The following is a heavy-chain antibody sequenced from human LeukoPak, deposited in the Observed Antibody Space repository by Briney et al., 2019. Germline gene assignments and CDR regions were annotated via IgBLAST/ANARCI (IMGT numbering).Heavy chain of an antibody. CDR2: IYSGGST. Sequence: PGGPLRLSCAASGFIVSNNYLSWVRQAPAKGLAWVSIIYSGGSTYYADSVKGRFTISRDNSKNTVYLQMNSLRAEDTAVYHCARDGSTTRPFDIWGQGTMVTVSS. J-gene: IGHJ3*02. D-gene: IGHD2-2*01. CDR3: ARDGSTTRPFDI. V-gene: IGHV3-53*01. CDR1: GFIVSNNY.